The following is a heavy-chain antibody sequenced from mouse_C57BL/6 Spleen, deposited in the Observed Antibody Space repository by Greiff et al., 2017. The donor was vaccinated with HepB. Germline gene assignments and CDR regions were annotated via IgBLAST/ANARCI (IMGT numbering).Heavy chain of an antibody. V-gene: IGHV1-18*01. J-gene: IGHJ1*03. D-gene: IGHD2-4*01. CDR2: INPNNGGT. CDR1: GYTFTDYN. CDR3: ARSEGDYDWYFDV. Sequence: EVQLVESGPELVKPGASVKIPCKASGYTFTDYNMDWVKQSHGKSLEWIGDINPNNGGTIYNQKFKGKATLTVDKSSSTAYMELRSLTSEDTAVYYCARSEGDYDWYFDVWGTGTTVTVSS.